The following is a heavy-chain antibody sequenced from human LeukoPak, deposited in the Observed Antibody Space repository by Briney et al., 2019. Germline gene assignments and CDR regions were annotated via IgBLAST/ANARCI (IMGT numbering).Heavy chain of an antibody. D-gene: IGHD6-19*01. CDR3: TKELHVAVSVADYYYFYMDV. CDR1: GFAFSSFA. Sequence: AGSLRLSCAASGFAFSSFAMGWVRQSPGKGLEWLSTINGGGNTTFYADSVKGRFTISRDNSKNTLYLHMDSLRPDDTAIYYCTKELHVAVSVADYYYFYMDVWGRGTAVTVSS. CDR2: INGGGNTT. V-gene: IGHV3-23*01. J-gene: IGHJ6*03.